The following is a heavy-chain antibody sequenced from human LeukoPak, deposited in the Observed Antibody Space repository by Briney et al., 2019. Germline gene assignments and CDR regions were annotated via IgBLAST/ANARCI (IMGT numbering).Heavy chain of an antibody. V-gene: IGHV3-30-3*01. J-gene: IGHJ4*02. D-gene: IGHD5-18*01. CDR1: GFTFSSYA. CDR3: ARDKGYSYGPFDY. CDR2: ISYDGSNK. Sequence: GGSLRLSCAASGFTFSSYAMHWVRQAPGKGLEWVAVISYDGSNKYYADSVKGRLTISRDNSKNTLYLQMNSLRAEDTAVYYCARDKGYSYGPFDYWGQGTLVTVSS.